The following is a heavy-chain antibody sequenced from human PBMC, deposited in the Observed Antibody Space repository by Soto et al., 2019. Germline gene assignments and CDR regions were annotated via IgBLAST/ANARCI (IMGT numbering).Heavy chain of an antibody. Sequence: SETLSLTCAVSGGSISSSNWWSWVRQPPGKGLEWIGETYHSGSTNYNPSLKSRITISVDKSKNQFSLKLSSVTAADTAVYYCAGVTTIMGYYGMDVWGQGTTVTVSS. D-gene: IGHD5-12*01. J-gene: IGHJ6*02. V-gene: IGHV4-4*02. CDR3: AGVTTIMGYYGMDV. CDR1: GGSISSSNW. CDR2: TYHSGST.